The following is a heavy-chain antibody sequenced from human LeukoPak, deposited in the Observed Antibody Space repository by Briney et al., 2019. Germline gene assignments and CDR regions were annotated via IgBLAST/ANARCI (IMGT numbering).Heavy chain of an antibody. D-gene: IGHD2-2*01. CDR3: ARGGCSSTSCPKFHYYMDV. CDR2: IYTSGRT. CDR1: GGSISSGSYY. V-gene: IGHV4-61*02. J-gene: IGHJ6*03. Sequence: SETLSLTCTVPGGSISSGSYYWSWIRQPAGKGLEWIGRIYTSGRTNYNPSLKSRVTIPVDTSKNQFSLKLSSVTAADTAVYYCARGGCSSTSCPKFHYYMDVWGKGTTVTVSS.